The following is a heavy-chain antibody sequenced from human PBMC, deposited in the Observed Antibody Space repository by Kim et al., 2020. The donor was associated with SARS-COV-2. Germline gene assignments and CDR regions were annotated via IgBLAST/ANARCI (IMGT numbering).Heavy chain of an antibody. Sequence: GGSLRLSCAASGFTFSSYAMHWVRQAPGKGLEWVAVISYDGSNKYYADSVKGRFTISRDNSKNTLYLQMNSLRAEDTAVYYCARDAQGWLRRAFDIWGQG. CDR1: GFTFSSYA. CDR3: ARDAQGWLRRAFDI. J-gene: IGHJ3*02. D-gene: IGHD5-12*01. V-gene: IGHV3-30-3*01. CDR2: ISYDGSNK.